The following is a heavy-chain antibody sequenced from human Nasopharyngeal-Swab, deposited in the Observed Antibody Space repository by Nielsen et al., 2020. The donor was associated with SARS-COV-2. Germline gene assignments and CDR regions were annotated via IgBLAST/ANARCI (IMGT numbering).Heavy chain of an antibody. D-gene: IGHD6-19*01. CDR3: ARGRGSSGLTYNWFDP. CDR2: INHSGST. Sequence: SETLSLSCAVYGGSFSGYYWSWIRQPPGKGLGWIGEINHSGSTNYNPSLKSRVTISVDTSKNQFSLELSSVTAADTAVYYCARGRGSSGLTYNWFDPWGQGTLVTVSS. V-gene: IGHV4-34*01. J-gene: IGHJ5*02. CDR1: GGSFSGYY.